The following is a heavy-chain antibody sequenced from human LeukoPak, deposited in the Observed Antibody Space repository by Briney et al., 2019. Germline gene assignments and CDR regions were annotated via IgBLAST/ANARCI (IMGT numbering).Heavy chain of an antibody. CDR2: ISGSGGST. V-gene: IGHV3-23*01. CDR3: AKDRLPDYYFGSSSWYDARENIDY. J-gene: IGHJ4*02. D-gene: IGHD6-13*01. CDR1: GFTFSSYA. Sequence: GGSLRLSCAASGFTFSSYAMNWVRQAPGKGLEWVSAISGSGGSTYYADSVKGRFTISRDNSKNTLYLQMNSLRAEDTAVYYCAKDRLPDYYFGSSSWYDARENIDYWGQGTLVTVSS.